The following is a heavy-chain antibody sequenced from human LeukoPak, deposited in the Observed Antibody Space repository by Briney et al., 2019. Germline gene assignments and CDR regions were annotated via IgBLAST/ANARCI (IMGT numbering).Heavy chain of an antibody. D-gene: IGHD6-13*01. J-gene: IGHJ4*02. CDR1: GFIVSSNH. V-gene: IGHV3-53*01. CDR2: IYTDRST. Sequence: GGSLRLSCAASGFIVSSNHMSWVRQAQGKGLEWVSVIYTDRSTDYADSVKARFTISRDNAENTLYLQMNSLRADDTAVYYCARVGGSWFSDYWGQGTLVTVSS. CDR3: ARVGGSWFSDY.